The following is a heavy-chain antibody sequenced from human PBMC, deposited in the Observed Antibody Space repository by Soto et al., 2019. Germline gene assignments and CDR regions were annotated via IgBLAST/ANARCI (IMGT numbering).Heavy chain of an antibody. D-gene: IGHD2-15*01. CDR3: AKDSTRYCSGGSCAD. Sequence: QVQLVESGGGVVQPGRSLRLSCAASGFTFSSYAMHWVRQAPGKGLEWVAVISYDGSNKYYADSVKGRFTISRDNSKNTLYLQMNSLRAEDTAVYYCAKDSTRYCSGGSCADWGQGTLVTVSS. CDR1: GFTFSSYA. J-gene: IGHJ4*02. CDR2: ISYDGSNK. V-gene: IGHV3-30-3*01.